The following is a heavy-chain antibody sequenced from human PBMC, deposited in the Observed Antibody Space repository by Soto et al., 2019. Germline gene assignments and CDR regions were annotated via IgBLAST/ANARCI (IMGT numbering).Heavy chain of an antibody. CDR3: ARKGDQIYYYYYMDV. CDR2: ISSSSSVI. V-gene: IGHV3-48*01. Sequence: GGSLRLSCATSGFILSDCAMNWVRQAPGKGLEWVSYISSSSSVIDYADSVKGRFTVSRDNARNSLYLQMNSLRAEDTAVYYCARKGDQIYYYYYMDVWGKGTSVTVSS. CDR1: GFILSDCA. J-gene: IGHJ6*03. D-gene: IGHD2-21*02.